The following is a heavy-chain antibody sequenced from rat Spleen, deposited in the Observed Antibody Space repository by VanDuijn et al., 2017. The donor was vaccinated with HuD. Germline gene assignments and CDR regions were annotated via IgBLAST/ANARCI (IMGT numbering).Heavy chain of an antibody. CDR3: ARLGTYFGYWYFDF. V-gene: IGHV5-25*01. Sequence: EVQLVESGGGLVQPGRSLKLSCAASGFTFSNFVMAWVRQAPTKGLEWVASISTGGGNTYYRDSVKGRFAISRDNAKSTLYLQMDSLRSEDTATYYCARLGTYFGYWYFDFWGPGTMVTVSS. J-gene: IGHJ1*01. D-gene: IGHD1-9*01. CDR2: ISTGGGNT. CDR1: GFTFSNFV.